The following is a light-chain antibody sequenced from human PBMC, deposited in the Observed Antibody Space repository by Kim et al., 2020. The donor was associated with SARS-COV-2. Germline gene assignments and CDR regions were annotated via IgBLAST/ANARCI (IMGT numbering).Light chain of an antibody. V-gene: IGLV3-1*01. CDR1: KLEVKD. CDR3: QAWDSKTAI. J-gene: IGLJ2*01. CDR2: QDT. Sequence: PVPTSRTTYSGKKLEVKDASCIHQRPSQPPVLVIYQDTKRPPGVPVRFSRSNSGNTATLTVSGTQAMDEADYSCQAWDSKTAIFGGGPQLTVL.